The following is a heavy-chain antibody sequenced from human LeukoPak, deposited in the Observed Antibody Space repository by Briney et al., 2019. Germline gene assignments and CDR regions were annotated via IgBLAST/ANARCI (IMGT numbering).Heavy chain of an antibody. D-gene: IGHD3-9*01. CDR2: TRNDGSDK. V-gene: IGHV3-30*02. Sequence: GGSLRLSCGASGFTFSIHGMQWVRQAPGRGLDWVAFTRNDGSDKYYADSVKGRFTISRDNSKNTLYVEMNSLRVQNTAVYYCVRDADWSFDYWGQGTLLTVSS. J-gene: IGHJ4*02. CDR3: VRDADWSFDY. CDR1: GFTFSIHG.